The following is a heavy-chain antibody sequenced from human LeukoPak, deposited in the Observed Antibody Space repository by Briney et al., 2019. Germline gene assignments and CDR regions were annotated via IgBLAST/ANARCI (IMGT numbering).Heavy chain of an antibody. CDR1: GFTFSSYD. CDR2: IGTAGDT. D-gene: IGHD6-13*01. Sequence: GGSLRLSCAASGFTFSSYDMHWVRQATGKGLEWASAIGTAGDTYYPGSVKGRFTISRENAKNSLYLQMNSLRAGDTAVYYCARSRWHAAAGFDYWGQGTLVTVSS. J-gene: IGHJ4*02. V-gene: IGHV3-13*01. CDR3: ARSRWHAAAGFDY.